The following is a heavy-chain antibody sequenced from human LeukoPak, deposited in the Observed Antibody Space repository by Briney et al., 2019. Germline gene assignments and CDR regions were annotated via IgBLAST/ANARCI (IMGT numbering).Heavy chain of an antibody. CDR2: IKQDGREK. D-gene: IGHD2-2*01. Sequence: PGGSLRLSCAASGFTFSSYWMSWVRQAPGKGLEWVANIKQDGREKYYVDSVKGRFTITRDNAKNSLYLQMNSLRAEDTAVYYCAREPVYCSSTSCYPRFDYWGQGALVTVSS. J-gene: IGHJ4*02. CDR1: GFTFSSYW. V-gene: IGHV3-7*01. CDR3: AREPVYCSSTSCYPRFDY.